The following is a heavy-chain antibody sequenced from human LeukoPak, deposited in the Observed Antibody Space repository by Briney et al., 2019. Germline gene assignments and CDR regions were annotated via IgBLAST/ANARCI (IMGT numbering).Heavy chain of an antibody. D-gene: IGHD2-2*01. CDR2: ISSSSSTI. CDR1: GFTFSSYS. CDR3: ARVSVVVPAAMAWFDP. Sequence: GGSLRLSCAASGFTFSSYSMNWVRQAPGKGLEWVSYISSSSSTICYADSVKGRFTISRDNAKNSLYLQMNSLRAEDTAVYYCARVSVVVPAAMAWFDPWGQGTLVTVSS. J-gene: IGHJ5*02. V-gene: IGHV3-48*01.